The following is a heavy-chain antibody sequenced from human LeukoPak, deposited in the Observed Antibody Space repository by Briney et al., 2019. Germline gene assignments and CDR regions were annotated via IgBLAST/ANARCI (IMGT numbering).Heavy chain of an antibody. D-gene: IGHD3-10*01. CDR1: TYIFTYYC. CDR2: FHPGGGST. Sequence: ASVKLSFTASTYIFTYYCLPWVRQAPGQGLEWMGMFHPGGGSTIYAQKFQGRVTMTRDTSTSTVYMELNSLASEDTAVYYCAGARRDSGSGQFYTFDIWGQGTMVTVSS. V-gene: IGHV1-46*01. J-gene: IGHJ3*02. CDR3: AGARRDSGSGQFYTFDI.